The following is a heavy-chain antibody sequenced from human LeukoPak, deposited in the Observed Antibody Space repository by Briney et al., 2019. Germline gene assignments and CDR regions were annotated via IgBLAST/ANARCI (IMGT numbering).Heavy chain of an antibody. J-gene: IGHJ4*02. V-gene: IGHV4-34*01. Sequence: SETLSLTCAVYGGSFSGYYWSWVRQPPGKGLEWIGEINHRGSANYHPSPKSRVTISIDTSTNQFSLKMTSVTAADMAVYYCARTSDRYCSGGSCYLAFWGEGTLVTVSS. CDR3: ARTSDRYCSGGSCYLAF. CDR1: GGSFSGYY. D-gene: IGHD2-15*01. CDR2: INHRGSA.